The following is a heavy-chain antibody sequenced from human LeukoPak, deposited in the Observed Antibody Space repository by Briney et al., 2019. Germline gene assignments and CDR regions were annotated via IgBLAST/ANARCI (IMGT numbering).Heavy chain of an antibody. J-gene: IGHJ6*04. CDR2: ISSSSSYI. V-gene: IGHV3-21*01. CDR1: GFTFSSYS. D-gene: IGHD3-10*01. CDR3: ASDRLLWFGELSRYYYGMDV. Sequence: PGGSLRLSCAASGFTFSSYSMNWVRQAPEKGLEWVSSISSSSSYIYYADSVKGRFTISRDNAKNSLYLQMNSLRAEDTAVYYCASDRLLWFGELSRYYYGMDVWGKGTTVTVSS.